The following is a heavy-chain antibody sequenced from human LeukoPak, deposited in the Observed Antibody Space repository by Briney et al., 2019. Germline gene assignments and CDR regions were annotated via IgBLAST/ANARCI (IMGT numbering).Heavy chain of an antibody. CDR2: IYTSGST. V-gene: IGHV4-4*07. CDR1: GGSFSGYY. Sequence: SETLSLTCAVYGGSFSGYYWSWIRQPAGKGLEWIGRIYTSGSTNYNPSLKSRVTMSVDTSKNQFSLKLSSVTAADTAVYYCAREALVRGDPYYYYYMDVWGKGTTVTISS. CDR3: AREALVRGDPYYYYYMDV. D-gene: IGHD3-10*01. J-gene: IGHJ6*03.